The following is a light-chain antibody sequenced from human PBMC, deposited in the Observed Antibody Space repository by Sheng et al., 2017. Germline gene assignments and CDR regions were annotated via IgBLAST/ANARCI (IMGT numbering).Light chain of an antibody. V-gene: IGLV2-14*03. CDR2: AVS. CDR1: SSDIGGYNY. CDR3: SSYKSNSYV. Sequence: QSALTQPASVSGSPGQSITISCTGISSDIGGYNYVSWYQQHPGNAPRLILYAVSNRPSGISNRFSGSKSGNTASLTIAGLQAEDEADYFCSSYKSNSYVLGTGTKVTV. J-gene: IGLJ1*01.